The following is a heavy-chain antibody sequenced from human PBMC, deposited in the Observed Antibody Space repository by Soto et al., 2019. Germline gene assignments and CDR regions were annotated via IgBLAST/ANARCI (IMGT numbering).Heavy chain of an antibody. J-gene: IGHJ6*02. CDR2: ISYDGSNK. CDR3: ARDNIVVVPAATNYYYGMDV. D-gene: IGHD2-2*01. V-gene: IGHV3-30-3*01. CDR1: GFTFSSYA. Sequence: QVQLVESGGGVVQPGRSLRLSCAASGFTFSSYAMHWVRQAPGKGLEWVAVISYDGSNKYYADSVKGRFTISRDNSKNTLYLQMNSLRAEDTAVYYCARDNIVVVPAATNYYYGMDVWGQGTTVTVSS.